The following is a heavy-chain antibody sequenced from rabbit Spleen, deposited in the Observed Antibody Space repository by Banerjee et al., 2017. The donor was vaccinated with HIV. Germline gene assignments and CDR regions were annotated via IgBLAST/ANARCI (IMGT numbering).Heavy chain of an antibody. J-gene: IGHJ4*01. CDR1: GFSFNDDYV. D-gene: IGHD4-2*01. V-gene: IGHV1S45*01. CDR2: INAVTGKA. Sequence: QEQLEESGGDLVKPEGSLTLPCTASGFSFNDDYVMCWVRQAPGKGLQWIACINAVTGKAVYATWAKGRFTFSKTSSTTVTLQMNILTAADTATYFCVRGWSGGIANYVDYFNLWGPGTLVTVS. CDR3: VRGWSGGIANYVDYFNL.